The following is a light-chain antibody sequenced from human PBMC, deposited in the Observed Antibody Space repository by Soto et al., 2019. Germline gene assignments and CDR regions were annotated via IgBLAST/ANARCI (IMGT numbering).Light chain of an antibody. Sequence: EIVLTQSPGTLSFSPGERATLSCRAIQSVSSSYLAWYQQKPGQAPRLLIYGASSRATGIPDRFSGSGSGTDFTLTISRLEPEDFAIYYCQQRQYWPPITFGQGTRLEIK. CDR2: GAS. V-gene: IGKV3D-20*02. J-gene: IGKJ5*01. CDR1: QSVSSSY. CDR3: QQRQYWPPIT.